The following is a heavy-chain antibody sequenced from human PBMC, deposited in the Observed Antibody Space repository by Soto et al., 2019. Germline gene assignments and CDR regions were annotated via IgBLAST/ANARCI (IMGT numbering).Heavy chain of an antibody. V-gene: IGHV3-66*01. CDR3: ATLTTYDILTGFYPC. CDR1: GFTVNSNY. Sequence: EVQLVESGGGLVQPGGSLRLSCAASGFTVNSNYMSWVRQAPGKGLEWVSVIYSDGSTYYADSVKGRFIISRDNSNNTLYFQMNSLRAEDTAVYYCATLTTYDILTGFYPCWGQGTLVTVSS. J-gene: IGHJ4*02. D-gene: IGHD3-9*01. CDR2: IYSDGST.